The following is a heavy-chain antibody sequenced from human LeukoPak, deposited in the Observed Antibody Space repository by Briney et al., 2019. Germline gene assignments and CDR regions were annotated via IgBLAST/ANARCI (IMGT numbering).Heavy chain of an antibody. V-gene: IGHV4-4*07. CDR1: GGSISSYY. CDR3: ARDVGYSSCWYSFYWFDP. Sequence: SETLSLTCTVSGGSISSYYWSWIRQPAGKGLEWIGRIYTSGSTNYNPSIKRGVTMSVDAYKNQFSLKLSSVAAAETAVYYCARDVGYSSCWYSFYWFDPWGQGTLVTVSS. D-gene: IGHD6-13*01. J-gene: IGHJ5*02. CDR2: IYTSGST.